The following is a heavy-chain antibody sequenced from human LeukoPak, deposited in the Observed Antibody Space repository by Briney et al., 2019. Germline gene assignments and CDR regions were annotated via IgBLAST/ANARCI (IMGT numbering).Heavy chain of an antibody. J-gene: IGHJ5*02. CDR1: GFTFSTYA. Sequence: GKSLRLSCAASGFTFSTYAMHWVRQAPGKGLEWVAVILYDGTNKYYVDSGKGRFTISRDDSKNTLYLQMNSLRAEDTAVYYCAKVERYYYDRRTWFDPWGQGTLVTVSS. V-gene: IGHV3-30*18. D-gene: IGHD3-22*01. CDR3: AKVERYYYDRRTWFDP. CDR2: ILYDGTNK.